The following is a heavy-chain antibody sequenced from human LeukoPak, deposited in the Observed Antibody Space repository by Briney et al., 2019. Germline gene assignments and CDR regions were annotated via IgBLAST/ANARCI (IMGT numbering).Heavy chain of an antibody. V-gene: IGHV3-23*01. CDR3: GKTTVGYSSGQKPAWPLDY. J-gene: IGHJ4*02. CDR1: GFTFGSHA. D-gene: IGHD5-18*01. Sequence: GGSLRLSCEASGFTFGSHAMYWVRQAPGKGLEWVAGIFGSGGSPHYADPVKGRFTISRDNSRDTVYLQINSLRAEDTAVYYCGKTTVGYSSGQKPAWPLDYWGQGTLVTVYS. CDR2: IFGSGGSP.